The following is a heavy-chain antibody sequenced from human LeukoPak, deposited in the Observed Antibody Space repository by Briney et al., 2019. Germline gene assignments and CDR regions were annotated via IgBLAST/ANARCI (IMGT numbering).Heavy chain of an antibody. J-gene: IGHJ4*02. CDR2: IYYSGST. Sequence: SETLSLTCTVSGGSISSYYWSWIRQPPGKGLEWIGYIYYSGSTNYNPSLKSRVTISVDTSKNQFSLKLSSVTAADTAVFYCATSGWYLLPGIYWGQGTLVTVSS. D-gene: IGHD6-19*01. V-gene: IGHV4-59*08. CDR3: ATSGWYLLPGIY. CDR1: GGSISSYY.